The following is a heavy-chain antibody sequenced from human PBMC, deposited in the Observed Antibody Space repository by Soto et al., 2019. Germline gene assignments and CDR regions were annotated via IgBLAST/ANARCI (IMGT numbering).Heavy chain of an antibody. J-gene: IGHJ4*02. CDR3: ARGRSSTTVGIAPARNYFAY. V-gene: IGHV5-51*01. D-gene: IGHD6-13*01. Sequence: PGESLKISCKGSGYSFTSYWIGWVRQMPGKGLEWMGIIYPGDSDTRYSPSFQGQVTISADKSISTAYLLWSSLKASDTAMYYCARGRSSTTVGIAPARNYFAYRGQGTLVPVSS. CDR2: IYPGDSDT. CDR1: GYSFTSYW.